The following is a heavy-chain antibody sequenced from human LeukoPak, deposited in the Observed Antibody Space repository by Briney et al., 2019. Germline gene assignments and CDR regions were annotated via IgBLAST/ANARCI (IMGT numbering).Heavy chain of an antibody. V-gene: IGHV1-69*05. J-gene: IGHJ1*01. D-gene: IGHD3-22*01. CDR3: ASGPSSGYYYEYFQH. Sequence: ASVKVSCKASGGTFSSSAISWVRQAPGQGLEWMGGIIPIFGTANYAQKFQGRVTITTDESTSTAYMELSSLRSEDTAVYYCASGPSSGYYYEYFQHWGQGTLVTVSS. CDR2: IIPIFGTA. CDR1: GGTFSSSA.